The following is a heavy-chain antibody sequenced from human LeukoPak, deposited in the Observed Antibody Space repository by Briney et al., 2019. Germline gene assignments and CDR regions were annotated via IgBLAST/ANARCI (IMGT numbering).Heavy chain of an antibody. J-gene: IGHJ6*02. CDR1: GFTFSSYG. D-gene: IGHD5-24*01. Sequence: PGRSLRLSCAASGFTFSSYGMHWVRQAPGKGLEWVAVIWYDGSNKYYADSVKGRFTISRDNSKNTLYLQMNSLRAEDTAVYYCARDFREIDYYYYGMDVWGQGTTVTVSS. V-gene: IGHV3-33*01. CDR2: IWYDGSNK. CDR3: ARDFREIDYYYYGMDV.